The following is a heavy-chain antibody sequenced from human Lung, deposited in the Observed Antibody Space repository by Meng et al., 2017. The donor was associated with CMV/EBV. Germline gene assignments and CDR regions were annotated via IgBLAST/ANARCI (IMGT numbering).Heavy chain of an antibody. CDR1: GFTFDDFA. Sequence: SLKISCAASGFTFDDFAMHWVRQTPGEGLEWVSGISGNTGFIGYADSVKGRFTISRDNAKKTLSLQMNTLRSEDTALYYCAKGGGERVTFDAMDVWGQGXTVTVSS. J-gene: IGHJ6*02. CDR2: ISGNTGFI. V-gene: IGHV3-9*01. D-gene: IGHD2-21*02. CDR3: AKGGGERVTFDAMDV.